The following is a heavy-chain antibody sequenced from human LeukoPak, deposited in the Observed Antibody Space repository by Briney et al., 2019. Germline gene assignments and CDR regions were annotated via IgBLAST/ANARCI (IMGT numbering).Heavy chain of an antibody. Sequence: SETLSLTCTVSGGSISSYYWSWIRQPPGKGLEWIGYIYYSGSTNYNPSLKSRVTISVDTSKNQFSLKLSSVTAADTAVYYCARAFRPYSSSWYDGTGAFDIWGQGTMVTVSS. J-gene: IGHJ3*02. V-gene: IGHV4-59*01. CDR2: IYYSGST. D-gene: IGHD6-13*01. CDR3: ARAFRPYSSSWYDGTGAFDI. CDR1: GGSISSYY.